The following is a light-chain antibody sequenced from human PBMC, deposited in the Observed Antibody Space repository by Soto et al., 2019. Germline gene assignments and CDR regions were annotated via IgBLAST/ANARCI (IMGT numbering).Light chain of an antibody. CDR2: YIT. Sequence: QSALTQPASVSGSPGQSVTISCTASTSDFGGHNFVSWYQQIPGTAPKLIIYYITGRPSGVSSRFSGSKSANTASLTISGLQAEDEAVYYCSSYTSTNPVIFGGGTKLTVL. J-gene: IGLJ2*01. V-gene: IGLV2-14*03. CDR1: TSDFGGHNF. CDR3: SSYTSTNPVI.